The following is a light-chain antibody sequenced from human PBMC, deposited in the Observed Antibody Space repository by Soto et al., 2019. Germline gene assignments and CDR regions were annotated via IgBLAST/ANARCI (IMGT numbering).Light chain of an antibody. J-gene: IGKJ5*01. CDR3: QQRRNWIT. CDR1: QSVTRNY. CDR2: GIS. Sequence: MRSRATMSVTQGERATLSCRASQSVTRNYLAWYQQKPGQAHRLLIYGISTRATGVPDRFSGSGSGTDFTLTICCLEPEDFAVYYCQQRRNWITSGQGTPLE. V-gene: IGKV3D-20*02.